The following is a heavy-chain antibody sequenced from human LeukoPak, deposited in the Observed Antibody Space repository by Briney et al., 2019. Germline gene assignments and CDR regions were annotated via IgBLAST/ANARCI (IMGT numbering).Heavy chain of an antibody. Sequence: PSETLSPTCTVSGGSISSYYWSWIRQPAGKGLEWIGRIYTSGSTNYNPSLKGRVTMSVDTSKNQFSLKLSSVTAADTAVYYCARDYFDYGDYVGSWAFDIWGQGTMVTVSS. D-gene: IGHD4-17*01. CDR1: GGSISSYY. CDR3: ARDYFDYGDYVGSWAFDI. J-gene: IGHJ3*02. CDR2: IYTSGST. V-gene: IGHV4-4*07.